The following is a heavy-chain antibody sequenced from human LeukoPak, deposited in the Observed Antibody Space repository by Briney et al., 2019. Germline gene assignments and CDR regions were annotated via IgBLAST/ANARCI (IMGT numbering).Heavy chain of an antibody. Sequence: GGSLRLSCAASGFTFKTYVMSWVRQAPGKGLEWVSAISGSSGATYYADSVKGRFTISRDNAKNTLYLQMNSLRAEDTAVYYCARDYYDSSGYYYFDYWGQGTLVTVSS. CDR3: ARDYYDSSGYYYFDY. J-gene: IGHJ4*02. V-gene: IGHV3-23*01. CDR1: GFTFKTYV. D-gene: IGHD3-22*01. CDR2: ISGSSGAT.